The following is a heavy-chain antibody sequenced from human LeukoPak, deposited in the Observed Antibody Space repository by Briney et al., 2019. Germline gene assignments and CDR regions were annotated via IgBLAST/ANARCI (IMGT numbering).Heavy chain of an antibody. J-gene: IGHJ5*02. Sequence: PSETLSLTCTVSGVSISSYYWSWIRQPPGKGLEWIGYIYYSGSTNYNPSLKSRVTISVDTSKNQFSLKLSSVTAADTAVYYCARSLWFGESGGNWFDPWGQGTLVTVSS. CDR2: IYYSGST. CDR1: GVSISSYY. V-gene: IGHV4-59*01. CDR3: ARSLWFGESGGNWFDP. D-gene: IGHD3-10*01.